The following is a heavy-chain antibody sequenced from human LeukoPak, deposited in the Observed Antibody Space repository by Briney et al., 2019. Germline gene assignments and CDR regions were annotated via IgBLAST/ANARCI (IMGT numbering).Heavy chain of an antibody. D-gene: IGHD2-8*01. Sequence: PGGSLRLXCVASGFTYTNYGMMWVRRAPGKGLVWVSYINSDGRSTTYADSVKGRFTISRDNAKNTLYLQMSSLRAEDTAMYYCARDSNGMSNWGQGTLVIVSS. CDR3: ARDSNGMSN. CDR1: GFTYTNYG. V-gene: IGHV3-74*01. CDR2: INSDGRST. J-gene: IGHJ4*02.